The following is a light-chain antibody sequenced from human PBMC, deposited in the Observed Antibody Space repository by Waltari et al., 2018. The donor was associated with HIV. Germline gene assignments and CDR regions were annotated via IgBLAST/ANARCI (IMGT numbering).Light chain of an antibody. CDR2: GNN. CDR1: SSNIGAGYD. J-gene: IGLJ3*02. CDR3: QSYDSSLSGWV. V-gene: IGLV1-40*01. Sequence: QSVLTQPPSVSGAPGQRVTISCTGSSSNIGAGYDVHWYQQLPGTAPKLLIYGNNNRPSGGPDRVSGSKSATSSSLAITGLQAEDEADYYCQSYDSSLSGWVFGGGTKLTVL.